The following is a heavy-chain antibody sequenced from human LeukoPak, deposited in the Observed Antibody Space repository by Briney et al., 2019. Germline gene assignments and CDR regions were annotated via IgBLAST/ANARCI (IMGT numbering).Heavy chain of an antibody. CDR3: ARGGVYNYGPIDY. V-gene: IGHV4-59*11. CDR1: GDSISSHY. J-gene: IGHJ4*02. Sequence: PSETLSLTCTVSGDSISSHYWSRFRQPPGKGLEWLGYISYSGWTNYHPSLMSRLIISVDTSNNQFSLKLSSVTAADTAVYYCARGGVYNYGPIDYYGQGTLVTVSS. CDR2: ISYSGWT. D-gene: IGHD5-18*01.